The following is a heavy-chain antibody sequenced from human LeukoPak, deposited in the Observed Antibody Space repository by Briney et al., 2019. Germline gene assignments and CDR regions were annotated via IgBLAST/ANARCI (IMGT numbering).Heavy chain of an antibody. D-gene: IGHD2-2*01. J-gene: IGHJ5*02. V-gene: IGHV4-34*01. CDR3: ARGQVPAARGYNWFDP. CDR2: INARGDT. Sequence: PSETLSLTCAVYGWSFNDYYWNWIRQPPGKGLEWIGEINARGDTNYNPSLKSSDTISVDTSKKQFSLRLTSMIAADAALYYCARGQVPAARGYNWFDPWGQGTLVTVSS. CDR1: GWSFNDYY.